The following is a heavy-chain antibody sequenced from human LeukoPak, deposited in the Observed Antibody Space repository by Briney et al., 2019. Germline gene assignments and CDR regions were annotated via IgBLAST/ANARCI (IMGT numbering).Heavy chain of an antibody. J-gene: IGHJ4*02. V-gene: IGHV1-2*06. CDR2: INPNSGGT. CDR3: ARDRGIAAAGTPFTFDY. Sequence: GASVKVSCKASGYTFTDYYMHWVRQAPGQGLEWMGRINPNSGGTNYAQKFQGRVTMTRGTSISTAYMELSRLTSDDTAVYYCARDRGIAAAGTPFTFDYWGQGTLVTVSS. D-gene: IGHD6-13*01. CDR1: GYTFTDYY.